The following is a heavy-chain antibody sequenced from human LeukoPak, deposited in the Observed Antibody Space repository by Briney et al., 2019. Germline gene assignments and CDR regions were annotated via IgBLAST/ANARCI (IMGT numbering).Heavy chain of an antibody. J-gene: IGHJ4*02. V-gene: IGHV4-61*01. CDR1: GGSVSSGSYY. Sequence: SETLALTCTVSGGSVSSGSYYWSWIRQPPGKGLEWIGYIYYSGGANYNPSLKSRVTISVDTSKNQFSLKLSSVTAADTAVYYCARGALVLGDDYWGQGTLVTVSS. D-gene: IGHD3-16*01. CDR2: IYYSGGA. CDR3: ARGALVLGDDY.